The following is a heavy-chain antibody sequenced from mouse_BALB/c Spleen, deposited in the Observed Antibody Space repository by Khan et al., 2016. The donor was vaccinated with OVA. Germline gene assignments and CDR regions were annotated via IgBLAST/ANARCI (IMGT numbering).Heavy chain of an antibody. J-gene: IGHJ3*01. CDR2: IDPENGDT. CDR3: ARSGYSAWFAY. V-gene: IGHV14-1*02. CDR1: GFNIKDYY. Sequence: VQLQQPGAKLVRPGALVKLSCKASGFNIKDYYMHWVKQRPEQGLEWIGWIDPENGDTIYDPKFQGKASITADTSSNTAYLQLSSLASEDTAVYYCARSGYSAWFAYWGQGTLVTVSA.